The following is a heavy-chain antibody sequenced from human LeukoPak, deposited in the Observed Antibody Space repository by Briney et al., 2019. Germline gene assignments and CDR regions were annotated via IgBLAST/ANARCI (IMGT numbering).Heavy chain of an antibody. D-gene: IGHD5-18*01. CDR2: ISGTGSTT. CDR3: ASRYSPFDF. Sequence: PGGSLRLSCAVSGFTFSDYYMSWIRQAPGKGLEWVSYISGTGSTTYYADSVRGRFTISRDNANNSLYLQMNSLRAEDTAVYYCASRYSPFDFWGQGTLVTVSS. CDR1: GFTFSDYY. V-gene: IGHV3-11*04. J-gene: IGHJ4*02.